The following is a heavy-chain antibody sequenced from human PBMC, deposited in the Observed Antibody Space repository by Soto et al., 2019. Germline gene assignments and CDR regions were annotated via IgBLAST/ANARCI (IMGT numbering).Heavy chain of an antibody. CDR1: GFTLSSYW. CDR3: ARPGRTASYRYIMDV. D-gene: IGHD5-18*01. Sequence: GGSLRLSCAASGFTLSSYWMHWVLQAPGKGLVWVSRINSDGSTTNYADSVKGRFTISRDNAKNTLYLQMSSLRAEDTAVYYCARPGRTASYRYIMDVWGQGTTVIVSS. V-gene: IGHV3-74*01. J-gene: IGHJ6*02. CDR2: INSDGSTT.